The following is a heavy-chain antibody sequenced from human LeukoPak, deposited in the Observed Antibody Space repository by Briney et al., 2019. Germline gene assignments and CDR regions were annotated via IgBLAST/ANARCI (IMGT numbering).Heavy chain of an antibody. CDR1: GGSISSYY. D-gene: IGHD1-26*01. J-gene: IGHJ4*02. CDR3: ARGVLVGATGYYFNY. V-gene: IGHV4-59*01. Sequence: PSETLSLTCTVSGGSISSYYWSWIRQPPGKGLEWIGYIYYSGSTYYNPSLKSRVTISVDTSKNQFSLKLSSVTAADTATYYCARGVLVGATGYYFNYWGQGTLVTVSS. CDR2: IYYSGST.